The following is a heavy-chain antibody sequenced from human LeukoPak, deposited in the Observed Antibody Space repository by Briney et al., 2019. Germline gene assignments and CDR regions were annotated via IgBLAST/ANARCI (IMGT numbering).Heavy chain of an antibody. V-gene: IGHV3-48*01. CDR1: GSTFSSYS. Sequence: SGGSLRLSCAASGSTFSSYSMLWVRQAPGKGLEWVSYISSSSSTIYYADSVKGRFTISRDNAKNSLYLQMNTLRAEDTAVYYCARDRHKYNYDSGGYPPYWGQGTLVTVSS. CDR2: ISSSSSTI. CDR3: ARDRHKYNYDSGGYPPY. J-gene: IGHJ4*02. D-gene: IGHD3-22*01.